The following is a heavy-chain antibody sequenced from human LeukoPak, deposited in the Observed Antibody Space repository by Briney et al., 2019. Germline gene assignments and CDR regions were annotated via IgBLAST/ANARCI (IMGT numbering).Heavy chain of an antibody. Sequence: GGSLRLSCAASGFTFSSYWMSWVRQAPGKGLEWVANIKQDGSEKYYVDSVKGRFTISRDNAKNSLYLQMNSLRAEDTAVYYCARDRYGSERIYYYYMDVWGKGTTVTISS. V-gene: IGHV3-7*01. CDR2: IKQDGSEK. J-gene: IGHJ6*03. D-gene: IGHD3-10*01. CDR3: ARDRYGSERIYYYYMDV. CDR1: GFTFSSYW.